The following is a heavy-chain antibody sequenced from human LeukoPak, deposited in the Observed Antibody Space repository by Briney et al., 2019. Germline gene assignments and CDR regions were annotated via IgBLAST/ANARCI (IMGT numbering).Heavy chain of an antibody. V-gene: IGHV4-59*01. J-gene: IGHJ4*02. CDR1: GGSISSYY. Sequence: SSETLSLTCTVSGGSISSYYWSWIRQPPGKGLEWIGYIYYSGSTNYNPSLKSRVTISVDTSKNQFSLKLSSVTAADTAVYYCASSHDYKYFDYWGQGTLVTVSS. CDR2: IYYSGST. CDR3: ASSHDYKYFDY. D-gene: IGHD4-11*01.